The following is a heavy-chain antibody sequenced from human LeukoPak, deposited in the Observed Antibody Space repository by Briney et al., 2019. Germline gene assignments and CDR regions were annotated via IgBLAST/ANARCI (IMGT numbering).Heavy chain of an antibody. CDR2: IGYDESKK. V-gene: IGHV3-30*02. CDR3: ATSMGGGNIDY. Sequence: GGSRRLSCAASGFTFNNFGMHWVRQAPGKGLEWVAFIGYDESKKYYAESVKGRFTISRDDSKNTLYLQLNSLRADDTAVYYCATSMGGGNIDYWGQGALVTVSS. CDR1: GFTFNNFG. D-gene: IGHD3-16*01. J-gene: IGHJ4*02.